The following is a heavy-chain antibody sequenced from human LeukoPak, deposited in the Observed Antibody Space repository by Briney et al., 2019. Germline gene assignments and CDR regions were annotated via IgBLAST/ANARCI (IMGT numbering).Heavy chain of an antibody. CDR3: ARGMVTAYYYDSSGYYPNDY. CDR2: ISVYNGNT. CDR1: GYIFTSYG. Sequence: ASVKVSCKASGYIFTSYGVTWVRQAPGQGLEWMGWISVYNGNTNYAQKLQGRVTMTTDICTSTAYMELRSLRSGATAVYYCARGMVTAYYYDSSGYYPNDYWGQGTLVTVSS. D-gene: IGHD3-22*01. V-gene: IGHV1-18*01. J-gene: IGHJ4*02.